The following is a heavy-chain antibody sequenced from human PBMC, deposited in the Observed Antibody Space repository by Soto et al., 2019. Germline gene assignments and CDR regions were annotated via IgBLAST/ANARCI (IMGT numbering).Heavy chain of an antibody. D-gene: IGHD2-2*01. CDR3: ARDQRYCSSTYCHPSYGMDV. Sequence: PGGSLRLSCAASGFTFSSYSMNWVRQAPGKGLEWVSSISSSSSYIYYADSVKGRFTISRDNAKNSLYLQMNSRRAEDTAVYYCARDQRYCSSTYCHPSYGMDVWGQGTTVTVSS. CDR2: ISSSSSYI. CDR1: GFTFSSYS. V-gene: IGHV3-21*01. J-gene: IGHJ6*02.